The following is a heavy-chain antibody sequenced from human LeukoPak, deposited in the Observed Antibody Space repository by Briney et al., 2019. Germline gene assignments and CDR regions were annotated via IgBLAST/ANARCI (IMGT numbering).Heavy chain of an antibody. CDR1: GFTFSGYS. V-gene: IGHV3-21*01. Sequence: GGSLRLSCAASGFTFSGYSMNWVRQAPGKGLEWVSSISSSSSYIYYADSVKGRFTISRDNAKNSLYLQMNSLRAEDTAVYYCARWGSWQVSDYWGQGTLVTVSS. J-gene: IGHJ4*02. D-gene: IGHD3-16*01. CDR2: ISSSSSYI. CDR3: ARWGSWQVSDY.